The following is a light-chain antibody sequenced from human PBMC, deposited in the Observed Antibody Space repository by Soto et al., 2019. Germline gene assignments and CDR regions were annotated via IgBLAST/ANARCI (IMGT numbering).Light chain of an antibody. J-gene: IGLJ3*02. CDR1: SSNIGANYA. Sequence: QSVLTQPPSVSGAPGQRVTISCTGTSSNIGANYAVHWYQQHPGTGPRLLIYGNNRRPSGVPDRFSGSKSGTSASLAISGLRSEDEADYYCAAWDDSLSGVFGGGTTLTVL. V-gene: IGLV1-40*01. CDR3: AAWDDSLSGV. CDR2: GNN.